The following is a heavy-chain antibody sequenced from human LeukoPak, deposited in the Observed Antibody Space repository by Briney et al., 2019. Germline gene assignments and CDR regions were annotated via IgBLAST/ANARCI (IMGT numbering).Heavy chain of an antibody. Sequence: SVKVSCKASGGTFSSYAISWVRQAPGQGLEWMGGIIPIFGTANYAQKFQGRVTITTDESTSIAYMELSSLRSEDTAVYYCARGRAVTTPNPRYYYYYMDVRGKGTTVTVYS. V-gene: IGHV1-69*05. J-gene: IGHJ6*03. CDR2: IIPIFGTA. CDR1: GGTFSSYA. D-gene: IGHD4-17*01. CDR3: ARGRAVTTPNPRYYYYYMDV.